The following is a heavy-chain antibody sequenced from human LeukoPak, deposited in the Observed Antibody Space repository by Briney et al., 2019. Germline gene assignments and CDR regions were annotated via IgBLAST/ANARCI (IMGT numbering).Heavy chain of an antibody. D-gene: IGHD2-2*01. CDR3: AREGYCNSTSCYKPFDY. V-gene: IGHV1-18*01. Sequence: ASVKVSCKASGYTFTSYGISWVRQAPGQGLEWMGWISGYNGNTNYAQKLQGRVTMTTDTSTSTAYMELRSLRSDDTAVYYCAREGYCNSTSCYKPFDYWGQGTLVTVFS. CDR1: GYTFTSYG. J-gene: IGHJ4*02. CDR2: ISGYNGNT.